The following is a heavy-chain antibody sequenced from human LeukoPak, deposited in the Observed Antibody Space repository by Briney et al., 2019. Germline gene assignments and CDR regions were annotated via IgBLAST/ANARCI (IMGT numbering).Heavy chain of an antibody. V-gene: IGHV3-48*03. CDR2: ISCSGSTI. J-gene: IGHJ3*02. Sequence: GGALRLSCAAPGFTFSCFEMEWVRPAPGKGGGWGSFISCSGSTIYYADSVKGRFTISRDNAKNSLYLQMNSLRAEDTAVYYCARGPPGLRYFDWMSGSGDAFDIWGQGTMVTVSS. D-gene: IGHD3-9*01. CDR1: GFTFSCFE. CDR3: ARGPPGLRYFDWMSGSGDAFDI.